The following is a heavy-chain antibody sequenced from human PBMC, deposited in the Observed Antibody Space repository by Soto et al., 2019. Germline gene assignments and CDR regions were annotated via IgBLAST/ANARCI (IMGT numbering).Heavy chain of an antibody. D-gene: IGHD2-21*01. J-gene: IGHJ3*01. CDR1: GFPFSNSE. V-gene: IGHV3-48*03. Sequence: PGGSLRLSCVGSGFPFSNSEINWVRQAPGKGLEWISYIRHSAHIYYADAVKGRFPIYRYNAKNSVYLRMNSLRVEDTAVYSCAKERGPEVPATIVGDVWGQGIWVTVS. CDR2: IRHSAHI. CDR3: AKERGPEVPATIVGDV.